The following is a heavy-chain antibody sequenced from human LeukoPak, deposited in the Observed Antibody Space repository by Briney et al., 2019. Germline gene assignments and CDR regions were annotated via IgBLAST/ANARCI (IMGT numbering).Heavy chain of an antibody. J-gene: IGHJ4*02. V-gene: IGHV4-4*07. CDR2: VYTNGNT. CDR1: GGSISSYY. Sequence: SETLSLTCTVSGGSISSYYWSWIWQPAGKGLEWIGRVYTNGNTNYNPSFKSRVTMSVDTSKNQFSLKLSSVTAADTAVYYCAKGDSSGSFDYWGQGTLVTVSS. CDR3: AKGDSSGSFDY. D-gene: IGHD3-22*01.